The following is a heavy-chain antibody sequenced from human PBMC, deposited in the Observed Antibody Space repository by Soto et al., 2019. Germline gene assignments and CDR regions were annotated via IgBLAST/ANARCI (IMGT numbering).Heavy chain of an antibody. Sequence: GGSLRLSCAASGFTFSSYSMNWVRQAPGKGLEWVSSISSSSSYIYYADSVKGRFTISRDNAKNSLYLQMNSLRAEDTAVYYCARDREAAAGIDYWGQGTLVTVSS. J-gene: IGHJ4*02. CDR2: ISSSSSYI. CDR3: ARDREAAAGIDY. D-gene: IGHD6-13*01. V-gene: IGHV3-21*01. CDR1: GFTFSSYS.